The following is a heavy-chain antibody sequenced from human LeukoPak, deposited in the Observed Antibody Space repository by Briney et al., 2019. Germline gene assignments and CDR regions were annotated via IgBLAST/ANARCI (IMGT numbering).Heavy chain of an antibody. J-gene: IGHJ2*01. CDR3: AKDRDYGGDSGGYFDL. CDR2: ISGIGGST. V-gene: IGHV3-23*01. Sequence: GGSLRLSCAASGFTFTRYAMNWVRQAPGKGLEWVSAISGIGGSTYYADSVKGRFTISRDNSKNTLYLQMNSLRAEDTAVYYCAKDRDYGGDSGGYFDLWGRGTLVTVSS. CDR1: GFTFTRYA. D-gene: IGHD4-23*01.